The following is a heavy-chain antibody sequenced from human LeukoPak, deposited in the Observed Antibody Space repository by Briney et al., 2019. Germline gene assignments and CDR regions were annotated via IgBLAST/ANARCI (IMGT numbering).Heavy chain of an antibody. Sequence: PSETLSLTCTVSSGSISSGSYYWSWVRQPAGKGLEWIGRVYTSGTTNYNPSLKSRVTVSVDTSKNQFSLELSSVTAADTAVYYCARAGFWSGFYLLDYWGQGTLVTVSS. CDR1: SGSISSGSYY. CDR2: VYTSGTT. J-gene: IGHJ4*02. CDR3: ARAGFWSGFYLLDY. V-gene: IGHV4-61*02. D-gene: IGHD3-3*01.